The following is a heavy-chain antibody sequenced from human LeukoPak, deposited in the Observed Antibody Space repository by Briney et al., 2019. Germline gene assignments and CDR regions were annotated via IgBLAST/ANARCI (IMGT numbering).Heavy chain of an antibody. V-gene: IGHV3-23*01. D-gene: IGHD4-11*01. J-gene: IGHJ5*01. CDR2: ISGSGGST. CDR3: AKDLGRLPSYWFDP. CDR1: GFTFSSYA. Sequence: PGGSLRLSCAASGFTFSSYAMSWVRQAPGKGLEWVSAISGSGGSTYYADSVKGRFTISRDNSRNTLYLQMNSLRAEDTAVYYCAKDLGRLPSYWFDPWGQGTLVTVSS.